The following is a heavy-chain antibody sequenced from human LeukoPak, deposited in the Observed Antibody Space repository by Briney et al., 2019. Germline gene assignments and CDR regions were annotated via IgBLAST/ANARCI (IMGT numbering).Heavy chain of an antibody. Sequence: PSETLSLTCTVSGGSISGYYWSWIRQPPGKGLEWIGEINHSGSTNYNPSLKSRVTISVDTSKNQFSLKLSSVTAADTAVYYCARGRCSGGSCYLFDYWGQGTLVTVSS. CDR3: ARGRCSGGSCYLFDY. D-gene: IGHD2-15*01. J-gene: IGHJ4*02. CDR1: GGSISGYY. V-gene: IGHV4-34*01. CDR2: INHSGST.